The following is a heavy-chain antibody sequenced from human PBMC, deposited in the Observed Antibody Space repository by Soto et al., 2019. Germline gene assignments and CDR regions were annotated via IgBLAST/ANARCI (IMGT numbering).Heavy chain of an antibody. D-gene: IGHD3-10*01. CDR2: IWYDVSND. CDR1: GFIFNKYG. Sequence: QVQLVESGGGVVQPGRSLRLSCEGSGFIFNKYGMHWVRQAPGKGLEWVAIIWYDVSNDFYADSVMGRFTISKDNSKNKVNLEMDSLRVEDTAIYYCARAGVENWLDPWGQGTLVTVSS. CDR3: ARAGVENWLDP. V-gene: IGHV3-33*01. J-gene: IGHJ5*02.